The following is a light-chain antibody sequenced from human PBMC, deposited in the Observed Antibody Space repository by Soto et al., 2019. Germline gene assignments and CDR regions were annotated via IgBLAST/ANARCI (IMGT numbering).Light chain of an antibody. J-gene: IGLJ3*02. CDR3: QTWGTSTWV. Sequence: QSALTQPPSASGSPGQSVTISCTGTSSDIGAYNYVSWYQQYPGKAPKLIIYEVSQRPSGVPDRFSGSKSGNTASLTVSGLQLEDEADYFCQTWGTSTWVFGGGTKLTVL. CDR1: SSDIGAYNY. V-gene: IGLV2-8*01. CDR2: EVS.